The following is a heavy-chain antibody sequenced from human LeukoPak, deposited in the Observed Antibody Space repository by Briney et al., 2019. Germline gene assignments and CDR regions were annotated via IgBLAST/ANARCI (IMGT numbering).Heavy chain of an antibody. CDR2: SYNSGKT. CDR3: AGPSKQLTS. V-gene: IGHV4-4*09. D-gene: IGHD5-24*01. CDR1: GGSISNYY. Sequence: ASETLSLTCTVSGGSISNYYWSWIRQSPGKGLEWIGYSYNSGKTQYNPSFRSRVTISVDTSKNQFSLKLSSVTAADTAVYYCAGPSKQLTSWGQGTLVTVSS. J-gene: IGHJ5*02.